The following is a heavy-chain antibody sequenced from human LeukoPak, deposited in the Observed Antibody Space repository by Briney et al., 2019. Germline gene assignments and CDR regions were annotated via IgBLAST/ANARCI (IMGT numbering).Heavy chain of an antibody. D-gene: IGHD3-10*01. J-gene: IGHJ4*02. CDR2: ISDDGTIK. V-gene: IGHV3-30*18. CDR3: AKDRAFQAAGVTDY. Sequence: GGSLRLSCAASGFSFSSHGMHWVRQAPGKGLEWVAVISDDGTIKLYGDSVKGRFTISRDDSKNTLYLQMNSLKTEDTAVYYCAKDRAFQAAGVTDYWGQGPLVTVSS. CDR1: GFSFSSHG.